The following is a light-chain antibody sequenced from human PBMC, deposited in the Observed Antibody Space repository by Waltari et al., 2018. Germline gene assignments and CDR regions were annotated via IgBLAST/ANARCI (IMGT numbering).Light chain of an antibody. Sequence: QLVVTQSPSASASLGASVKLTCTLSSGHSSNVIAWLQQHPERGPRYLMKVNSDGSHSKGAEIPDRFSDSSSGAERYLTISNLQSEDETDYYCQTGGHGTWVFGGGTKLTVL. J-gene: IGLJ3*02. CDR2: VNSDGSH. CDR3: QTGGHGTWV. V-gene: IGLV4-69*01. CDR1: SGHSSNV.